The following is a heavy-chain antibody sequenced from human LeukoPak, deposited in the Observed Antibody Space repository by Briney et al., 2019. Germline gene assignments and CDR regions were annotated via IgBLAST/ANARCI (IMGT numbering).Heavy chain of an antibody. D-gene: IGHD1-26*01. CDR2: ITNDGSNK. CDR1: GFTFSSYG. V-gene: IGHV3-30*03. CDR3: ARDSVSVGFRINSDL. J-gene: IGHJ5*02. Sequence: GRSLRLSCAASGFTFSSYGMHWVRQAPGTGLEWVTLITNDGSNKYYTDSVKGRFTISRDNTKNTVYRQMNNLRVEDTAVYFCARDSVSVGFRINSDLWGQGTLVTVSS.